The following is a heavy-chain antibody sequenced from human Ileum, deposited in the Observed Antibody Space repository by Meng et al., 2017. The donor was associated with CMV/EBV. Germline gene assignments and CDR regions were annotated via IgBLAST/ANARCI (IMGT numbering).Heavy chain of an antibody. CDR1: GGSISVYY. D-gene: IGHD2-2*01. V-gene: IGHV4-4*07. J-gene: IGHJ4*02. Sequence: VQLQESGPGLVKPSETCSFTCPVSGGSISVYYGSWIRQPATKGLEWIGRVYSSGSTDYNPSLQSRVTMSVDTSKNQFSLKLSSVTAADTAVYYCARGSSSWAFDYWGQGTLVTVSS. CDR3: ARGSSSWAFDY. CDR2: VYSSGST.